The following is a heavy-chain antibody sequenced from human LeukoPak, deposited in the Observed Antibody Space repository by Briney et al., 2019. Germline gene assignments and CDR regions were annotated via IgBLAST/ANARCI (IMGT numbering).Heavy chain of an antibody. J-gene: IGHJ4*02. CDR3: ARAITYYYDSSGKPEYYFDY. D-gene: IGHD3-22*01. CDR2: IDGEDDK. V-gene: IGHV2-70*01. CDR1: GFSLSTSGMC. Sequence: SGPKLVRPTKTLTLTCTCSGFSLSTSGMCVSWIRQPPGKALEWLALIDGEDDKYYSTSLKTRLTISKDTSKNQVVLTMTNMDPVDTATYYYARAITYYYDSSGKPEYYFDYWGQGTLVTVSS.